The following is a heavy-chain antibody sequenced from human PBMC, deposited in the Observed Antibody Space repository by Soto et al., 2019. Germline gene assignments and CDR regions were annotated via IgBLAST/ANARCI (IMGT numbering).Heavy chain of an antibody. CDR3: ARERGCSGDSCYFFDY. J-gene: IGHJ4*02. CDR1: GYTFTSYD. Sequence: ASVKVSCKASGYTFTSYDINWVRQATGQGLEWMGWMKPNSGNTGYAQKFQGRVTMTRNTSISTAYMELSSLRSEDTAVYYCARERGCSGDSCYFFDYWGQGTLVTVSS. CDR2: MKPNSGNT. V-gene: IGHV1-8*01. D-gene: IGHD2-15*01.